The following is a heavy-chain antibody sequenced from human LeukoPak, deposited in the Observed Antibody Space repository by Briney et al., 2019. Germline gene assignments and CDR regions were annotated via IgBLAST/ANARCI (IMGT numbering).Heavy chain of an antibody. J-gene: IGHJ4*02. Sequence: ASVKVSCKASGYTFTSYGISWVRQAPGQGLERMGWVSAYNGNTNYAQKLQGRVTMTTDTSTSAAYMELRSLRSDDTAVYYCARDPVGATNFDYWGQGTLVTVSS. CDR1: GYTFTSYG. V-gene: IGHV1-18*01. D-gene: IGHD1-26*01. CDR2: VSAYNGNT. CDR3: ARDPVGATNFDY.